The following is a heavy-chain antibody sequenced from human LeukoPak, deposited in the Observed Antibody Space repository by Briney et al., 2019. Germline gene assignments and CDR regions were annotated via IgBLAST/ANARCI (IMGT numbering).Heavy chain of an antibody. D-gene: IGHD3-22*01. J-gene: IGHJ6*03. CDR2: IYHSGST. CDR3: ARDKRDYYDSSGYSPGYYYYMDV. CDR1: GYSISSGYY. Sequence: NPSETLSLTCTVSGYSISSGYYWGWIRQPPGKGLEWIGSIYHSGSTYHNPSLKSRATISVDTSKNQFSLKVRSVTAADTALYYCARDKRDYYDSSGYSPGYYYYMDVWGKGTTVTVSS. V-gene: IGHV4-38-2*02.